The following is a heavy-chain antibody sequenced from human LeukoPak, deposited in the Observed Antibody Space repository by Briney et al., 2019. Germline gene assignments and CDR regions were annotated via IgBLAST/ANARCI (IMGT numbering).Heavy chain of an antibody. Sequence: SETLSLTCAVYGGSFSGYYWSWIRQPPGKGLECIGEINHSGSTNYNPSLKSRVTISVDTSKNQFSLKLSSVTAADTAVYYCARGAVAGYSAFDIWGQGTMVTVSS. CDR1: GGSFSGYY. J-gene: IGHJ3*02. D-gene: IGHD6-19*01. CDR2: INHSGST. V-gene: IGHV4-34*01. CDR3: ARGAVAGYSAFDI.